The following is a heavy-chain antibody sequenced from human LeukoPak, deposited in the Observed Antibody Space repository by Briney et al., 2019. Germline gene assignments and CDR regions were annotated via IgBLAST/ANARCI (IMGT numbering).Heavy chain of an antibody. Sequence: EASVKVSCKASGGTFSSYAISWVRQAPGQGLEWMGGIIPIFGTANYAQKFQGRVTITADESTSTAYMELSSLRSEGTAVYYWGRGRCSSTSCPGDNWFDPWGQGTLVTVSS. D-gene: IGHD2-2*01. CDR1: GGTFSSYA. V-gene: IGHV1-69*13. CDR3: GRGRCSSTSCPGDNWFDP. J-gene: IGHJ5*02. CDR2: IIPIFGTA.